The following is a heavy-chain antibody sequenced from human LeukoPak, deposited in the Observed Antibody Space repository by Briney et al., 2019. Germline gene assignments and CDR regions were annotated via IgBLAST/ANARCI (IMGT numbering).Heavy chain of an antibody. CDR1: GDTFTGYY. Sequence: ASVKVSCKASGDTFTGYYIHWVRQAPGQGLEWMGWINPNSGGTNYAQKFQGRVTMTRDTSISTAYMELSRLRSDDIAIYFCATTGREDSSGWFSYYYYYYMDVWGKGTTVTVSS. CDR3: ATTGREDSSGWFSYYYYYYMDV. V-gene: IGHV1-2*02. CDR2: INPNSGGT. J-gene: IGHJ6*03. D-gene: IGHD6-19*01.